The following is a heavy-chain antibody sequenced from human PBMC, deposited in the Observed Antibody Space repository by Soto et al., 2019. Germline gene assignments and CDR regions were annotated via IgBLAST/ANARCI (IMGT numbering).Heavy chain of an antibody. Sequence: ASVKVSCKASGYTFTSYAMHWVRQAPGQRLEWMGWINAGNGNTKYSQKFQGRVTITRDTSASTAYMELSSLRSEDTAVYYCARLDITIFGVAPACGQGTLVTVSS. CDR1: GYTFTSYA. D-gene: IGHD3-3*01. CDR2: INAGNGNT. V-gene: IGHV1-3*01. CDR3: ARLDITIFGVAPA. J-gene: IGHJ5*02.